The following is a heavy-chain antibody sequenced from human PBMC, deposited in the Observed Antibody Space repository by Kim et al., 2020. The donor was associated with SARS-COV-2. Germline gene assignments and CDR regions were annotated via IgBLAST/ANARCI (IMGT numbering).Heavy chain of an antibody. CDR2: INHSGST. D-gene: IGHD3-22*01. CDR3: ARESGYYPRRFDY. J-gene: IGHJ4*02. CDR1: GGSFSGYY. V-gene: IGHV4-34*01. Sequence: SETLSLTCAVYGGSFSGYYWSWIRQPPGKGLEWIGEINHSGSTNYNPSLKSRVTISVDTSKNQFSLKLSSVTAADTAVYYCARESGYYPRRFDYWGQGTLVTVSS.